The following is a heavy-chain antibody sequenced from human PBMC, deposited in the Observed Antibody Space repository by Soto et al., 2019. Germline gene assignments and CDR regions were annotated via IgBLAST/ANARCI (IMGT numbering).Heavy chain of an antibody. Sequence: KTSETLSLTCAVYGGSFSGYYWSWIRQPPGKGLEWIGEINHSGSTNYNPSLKSRVTISVDTSKNQFSLKLSSVTAADTAVYYCARYQDYFDYWGQGTLVTVSS. V-gene: IGHV4-34*01. CDR2: INHSGST. CDR1: GGSFSGYY. CDR3: ARYQDYFDY. J-gene: IGHJ4*02.